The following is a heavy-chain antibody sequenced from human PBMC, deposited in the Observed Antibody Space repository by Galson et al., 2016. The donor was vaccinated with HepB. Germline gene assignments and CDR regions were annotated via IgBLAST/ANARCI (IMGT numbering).Heavy chain of an antibody. CDR3: ARDGSVQYYFYHYGMDV. V-gene: IGHV3-30-3*01. J-gene: IGHJ6*04. CDR2: LSNDGSNK. Sequence: SLRLSCAASGFPFSSYTMHWVRQAPGKGLEWVAVLSNDGSNKYYADSVKGRFTISRDNSKSTLYLQMNSLRAEDTAVFYCARDGSVQYYFYHYGMDVWGKGTTVTVSS. CDR1: GFPFSSYT.